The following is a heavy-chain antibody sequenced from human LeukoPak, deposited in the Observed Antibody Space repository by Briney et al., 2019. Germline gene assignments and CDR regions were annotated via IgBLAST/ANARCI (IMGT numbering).Heavy chain of an antibody. CDR2: INPNSGGT. J-gene: IGHJ6*02. V-gene: IGHV1-2*02. CDR1: GYTFTGYY. CDR3: ARDRVGYYGSGSYYNVYYYYYYGMDV. D-gene: IGHD3-10*01. Sequence: ASVKVSCKASGYTFTGYYMHWVRQAPGQGLEWMGWINPNSGGTNYAQKFQGRVTMTRDTSISTAYMELSRLRSDDTAVYYCARDRVGYYGSGSYYNVYYYYYYGMDVWGQGTTVTVSS.